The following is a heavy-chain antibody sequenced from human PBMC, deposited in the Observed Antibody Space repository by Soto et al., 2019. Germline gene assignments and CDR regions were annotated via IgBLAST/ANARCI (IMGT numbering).Heavy chain of an antibody. CDR1: GFTFSSYS. V-gene: IGHV3-21*01. Sequence: PGGSLRLSCSASGFTFSSYSMNWVRQAPGKGMEWVSSITSSSSYLYYADSVKGRFTISRDNAKNSLFLQMNSLRVEDTAVYYCARDSYCSSTSCYADAFDIWGQGTMVTVSS. CDR3: ARDSYCSSTSCYADAFDI. J-gene: IGHJ3*02. D-gene: IGHD2-2*01. CDR2: ITSSSSYL.